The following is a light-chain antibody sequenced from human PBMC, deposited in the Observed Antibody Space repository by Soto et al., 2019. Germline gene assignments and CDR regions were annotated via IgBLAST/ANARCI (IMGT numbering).Light chain of an antibody. J-gene: IGKJ1*01. CDR2: GAS. CDR1: QSVTNNY. Sequence: EVVLAQSPGTLSLSPGERATLSCRASQSVTNNYLAWFQQKLGQAPRLLIYGASTRAIGIPDRFIGSGSGTDFTLTISTMEPEDFAVYYCHQYGISPWTFGQGTKVAIK. CDR3: HQYGISPWT. V-gene: IGKV3-20*01.